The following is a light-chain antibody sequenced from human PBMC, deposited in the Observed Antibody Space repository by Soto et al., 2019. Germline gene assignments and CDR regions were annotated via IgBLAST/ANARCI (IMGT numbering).Light chain of an antibody. CDR3: MQPLQSWT. CDR1: QSVADSY. Sequence: EVVLTQSPGTLSLSPGERATLSCRASQSVADSYLAWYQQKPGRAPRLLFYAATRRATGIPDRFSGSGSGTDFTLKISRVEAEDVGVYYCMQPLQSWTFGQGTKVEIK. J-gene: IGKJ1*01. V-gene: IGKV3-20*01. CDR2: AAT.